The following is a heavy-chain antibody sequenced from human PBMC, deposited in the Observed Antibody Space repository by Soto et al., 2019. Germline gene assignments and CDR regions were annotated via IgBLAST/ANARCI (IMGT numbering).Heavy chain of an antibody. CDR3: ATLLGAPNWFDP. V-gene: IGHV1-18*01. CDR2: ISAYNGKT. Sequence: QVKLVQSAAEVKKPGASVKVSCKASGYTFTSYGISWVRQAPGQGLECMGWISAYNGKTNYAQKLQGRVTMTTDTATSTSYMELRSLGSEDTAVYYCATLLGAPNWFDPWGQGTLVSVSS. CDR1: GYTFTSYG. J-gene: IGHJ5*02. D-gene: IGHD3-10*01.